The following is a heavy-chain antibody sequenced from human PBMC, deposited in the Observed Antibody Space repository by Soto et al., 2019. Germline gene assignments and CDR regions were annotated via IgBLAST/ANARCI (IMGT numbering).Heavy chain of an antibody. CDR1: GVSVSSVSYY. J-gene: IGHJ5*02. CDR3: ARCSIAARPGSDPSWFDP. Sequence: SDTLSLPCTFSGVSVSSVSYYWSWIRQPPGKGLEWIGYIYYSGSTNYNPSLKSRVTISVDTSKNQFSLKLSSVTAADTAVYYCARCSIAARPGSDPSWFDPWGQGTLVTVSS. D-gene: IGHD6-6*01. V-gene: IGHV4-61*01. CDR2: IYYSGST.